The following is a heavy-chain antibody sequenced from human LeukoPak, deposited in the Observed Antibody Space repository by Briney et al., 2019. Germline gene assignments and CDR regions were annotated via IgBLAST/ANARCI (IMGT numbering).Heavy chain of an antibody. CDR1: GFTFSSYS. V-gene: IGHV3-21*01. Sequence: GGSLRLSCAASGFTFSSYSMNWVRQAPGKGLEWVSSISSSSSYIYYADSVKGRFTISRDNAKNSLYLKMNSLRAEDTAVYYCARDCSSTRCYAWFDPWGQGTLVTVSS. J-gene: IGHJ5*02. D-gene: IGHD2-2*01. CDR2: ISSSSSYI. CDR3: ARDCSSTRCYAWFDP.